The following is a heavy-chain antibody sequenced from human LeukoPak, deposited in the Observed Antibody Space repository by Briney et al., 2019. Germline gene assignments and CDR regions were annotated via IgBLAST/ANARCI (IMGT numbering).Heavy chain of an antibody. Sequence: GGSLRLSCAASGFTFSRYAMHWVRQAPGKGLEWVAVISYDGSNKYYADSVKGRFTISRDNSKNTLYLQMNSLRAEDTAVYYCASIMVRGGTFDYWGQGTLVTVSS. D-gene: IGHD3-10*01. CDR3: ASIMVRGGTFDY. CDR1: GFTFSRYA. V-gene: IGHV3-30*04. CDR2: ISYDGSNK. J-gene: IGHJ4*02.